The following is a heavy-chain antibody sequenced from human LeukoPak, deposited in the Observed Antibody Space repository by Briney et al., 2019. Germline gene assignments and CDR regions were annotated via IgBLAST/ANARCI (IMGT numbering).Heavy chain of an antibody. CDR1: GFTFSSYS. CDR2: IKSIGNSYAT. J-gene: IGHJ4*02. CDR3: TRLSDDSRGYYFNYVFDY. D-gene: IGHD3-22*01. V-gene: IGHV3-73*01. Sequence: GGSLRLSCAASGFTFSSYSMNWVRQASGKGLEWVGRIKSIGNSYATEYAASVKGRFTISRDDSKSTAYLQMNSLNTEDTAVYYCTRLSDDSRGYYFNYVFDYWGRGTLVTVSS.